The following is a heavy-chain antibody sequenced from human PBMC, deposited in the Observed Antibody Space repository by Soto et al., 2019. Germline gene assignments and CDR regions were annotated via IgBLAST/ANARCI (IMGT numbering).Heavy chain of an antibody. V-gene: IGHV3-7*01. CDR1: GFTFSSYW. J-gene: IGHJ6*02. CDR2: IKQDGSEK. Sequence: LRLSCAASGFTFSSYWMSWVRQAPGKGLEWVANIKQDGSEKYYVDSVKGRFTISRDDAKNSLYLRMNSLRAEETAVYYCAREMATITLHYYYGMDVWGQGTTVTVSS. D-gene: IGHD5-12*01. CDR3: AREMATITLHYYYGMDV.